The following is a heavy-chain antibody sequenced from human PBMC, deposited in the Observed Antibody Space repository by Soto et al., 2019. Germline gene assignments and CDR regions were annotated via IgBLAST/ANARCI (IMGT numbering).Heavy chain of an antibody. CDR2: INPGGGST. Sequence: VSVKVSCKAAGYTVTGYYMHCVRQAPGQELEWMGIINPGGGSTSYAQKFQGRVTMTRDTSTSTVYMQLSSLRSEDTGVYYWQSDEWGSGYCTNGVCYTPYYYYYGMDFCGQRPTGTVAS. J-gene: IGHJ6*02. CDR3: QSDEWGSGYCTNGVCYTPYYYYYGMDF. CDR1: GYTVTGYY. V-gene: IGHV1-46*01. D-gene: IGHD2-8*01.